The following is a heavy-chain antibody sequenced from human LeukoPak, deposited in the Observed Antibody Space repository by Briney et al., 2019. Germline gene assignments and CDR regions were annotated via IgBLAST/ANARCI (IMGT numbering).Heavy chain of an antibody. CDR2: IYYSGRT. CDR1: GGSISSYY. V-gene: IGHV4-59*08. CDR3: ARQRHYDYVWGSYRSQYAFDI. Sequence: SETLSLTCTVSGGSISSYYWSWIRQPPGKGLEWIGYIYYSGRTNYNPSLKSRVTISVDTSKNQFSLKLSSVTAADTAVYYCARQRHYDYVWGSYRSQYAFDIWGQGTMVTVSS. D-gene: IGHD3-16*02. J-gene: IGHJ3*02.